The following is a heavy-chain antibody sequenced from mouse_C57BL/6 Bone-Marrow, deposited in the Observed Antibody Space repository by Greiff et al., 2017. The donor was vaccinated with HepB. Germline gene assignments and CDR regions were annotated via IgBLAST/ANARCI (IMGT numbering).Heavy chain of an antibody. Sequence: QVQLKQPGAELVKPGASVKLSCKASGYTFTSYWMHWVKQRPGQGLEWIGMIHPNSGSTNYNEKFKSKATLTVDKSSSTAYMQLSSLTSEDSAVYYCARSWDYAYYAMDYWGQGTSVTVSS. D-gene: IGHD2-4*01. V-gene: IGHV1-64*01. J-gene: IGHJ4*01. CDR1: GYTFTSYW. CDR3: ARSWDYAYYAMDY. CDR2: IHPNSGST.